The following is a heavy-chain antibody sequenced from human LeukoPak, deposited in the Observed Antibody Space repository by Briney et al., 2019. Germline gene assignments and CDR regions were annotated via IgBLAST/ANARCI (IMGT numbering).Heavy chain of an antibody. CDR1: GASISSYY. CDR3: ARVPILYDSSGYYIHFDY. J-gene: IGHJ4*02. V-gene: IGHV4-59*01. D-gene: IGHD3-22*01. Sequence: SETLSLTCTVSGASISSYYWSWIRQPPGKGLEWLDYISYSGTTDYNPSLKSRVTISVDTSKNHFSLKLSSVTAADTALYYCARVPILYDSSGYYIHFDYWGQGTLVTVSS. CDR2: ISYSGTT.